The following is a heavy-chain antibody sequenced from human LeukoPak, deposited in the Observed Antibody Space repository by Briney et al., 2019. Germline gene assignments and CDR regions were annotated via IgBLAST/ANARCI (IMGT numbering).Heavy chain of an antibody. V-gene: IGHV4-39*07. CDR3: ARGYSTSGGVSWFFDL. CDR1: GGSISSSSYY. J-gene: IGHJ2*01. CDR2: IYYSGST. D-gene: IGHD6-6*01. Sequence: SETLSLTCTVSGGSISSSSYYWGWIRQPPGKGLEWIGSIYYSGSTYYNPSLKSRVTISVDTSKNQFSLRLNSVTAADTAVYYCARGYSTSGGVSWFFDLWGRGTLVTVSS.